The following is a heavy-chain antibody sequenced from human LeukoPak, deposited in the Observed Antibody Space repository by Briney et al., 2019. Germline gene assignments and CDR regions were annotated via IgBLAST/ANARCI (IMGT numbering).Heavy chain of an antibody. CDR1: GYTFDIYG. CDR3: AKAADSSGSDHFDY. J-gene: IGHJ4*02. CDR2: ISWNRGNI. Sequence: PGGSLRPSCAASGYTFDIYGMHWVRLAPGKGLEWVSGISWNRGNIYYADSVKGRFTISRDNSKNSLYLQMNSLRAEDTAVYYCAKAADSSGSDHFDYWGQGTLVTVSS. D-gene: IGHD6-19*01. V-gene: IGHV3-9*01.